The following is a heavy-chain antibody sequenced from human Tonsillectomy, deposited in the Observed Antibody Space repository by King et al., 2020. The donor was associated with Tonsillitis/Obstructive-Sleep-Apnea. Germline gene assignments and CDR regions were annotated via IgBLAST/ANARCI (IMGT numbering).Heavy chain of an antibody. CDR2: ITWNGGSK. CDR3: ARDANYCDSSGFQFYY. CDR1: GLTFDDYD. Sequence: VQLVESGGGVVRPGGSLRLSCAASGLTFDDYDMIWVRHAPGKRLEWGSGITWNGGSKGYADSVKGRFTISRDNAKNSLYLQMNSLRAEDTALYYCARDANYCDSSGFQFYYWGQGTLVSVSS. D-gene: IGHD3-22*01. V-gene: IGHV3-20*04. J-gene: IGHJ4*02.